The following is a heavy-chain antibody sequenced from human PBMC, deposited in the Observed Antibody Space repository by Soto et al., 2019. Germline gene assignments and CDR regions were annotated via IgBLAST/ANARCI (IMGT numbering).Heavy chain of an antibody. CDR2: IIPIFGTA. V-gene: IGHV1-69*13. CDR1: GGTFSSYA. CDR3: ASDYYSSGWYFFDY. J-gene: IGHJ4*02. Sequence: ASVKVSCKASGGTFSSYAISWVRQAPGQGLEWMGGIIPIFGTANYAQKFQGRVTITADESTSTAYMELSSLRSEDTAVYYCASDYYSSGWYFFDYRGQGTLVTGSS. D-gene: IGHD6-19*01.